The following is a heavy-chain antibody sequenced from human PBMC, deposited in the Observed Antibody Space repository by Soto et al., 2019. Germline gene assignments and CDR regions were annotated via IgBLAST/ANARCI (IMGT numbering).Heavy chain of an antibody. J-gene: IGHJ6*02. CDR1: GFTFSSYG. CDR3: ARDIGVVAGDYYYYGMDV. CDR2: IWYDGSNK. D-gene: IGHD6-19*01. V-gene: IGHV3-33*01. Sequence: GGSLRLSCAASGFTFSSYGMHWVRQAPGKGLEWVAVIWYDGSNKYYADSVKGRFTISRDNSKNTLYLQMNSLRAEDTAVYYCARDIGVVAGDYYYYGMDVWGQGTTVTVSS.